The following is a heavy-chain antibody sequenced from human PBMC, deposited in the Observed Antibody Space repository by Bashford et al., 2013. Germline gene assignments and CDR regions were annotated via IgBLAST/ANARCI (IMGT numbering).Heavy chain of an antibody. D-gene: IGHD2-15*01. CDR2: ISGGGGTT. Sequence: GSLRLSCVGSTFKFNEYAMSWVRQAPGKGLEWVSSISGGGGTTNYADSVKGRFTISRDNSKNTLYLQMNSLRADDSAIYYCAKDRWFQPKSYFDSWGQGTLVTVSS. CDR3: AKDRWFQPKSYFDS. J-gene: IGHJ4*02. CDR1: TFKFNEYA. V-gene: IGHV3-23*01.